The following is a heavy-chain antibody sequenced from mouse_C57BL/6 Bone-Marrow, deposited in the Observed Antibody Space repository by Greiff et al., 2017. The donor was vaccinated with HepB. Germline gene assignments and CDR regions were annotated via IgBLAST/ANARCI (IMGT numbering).Heavy chain of an antibody. V-gene: IGHV1-54*01. CDR2: INPGSGGT. CDR3: ARSIYYGSSYGGSAFDY. CDR1: GYTFTNYL. J-gene: IGHJ4*01. Sequence: QVQLKQSGAELVRPGTSVKVSCTASGYTFTNYLIEWVKQRPGQGLEWIALINPGSGGTNYNDKFKGKATMTGDKSSSTAYMQLSSLTSEDSAVYFGARSIYYGSSYGGSAFDYWGQGTSVTVSS. D-gene: IGHD1-1*01.